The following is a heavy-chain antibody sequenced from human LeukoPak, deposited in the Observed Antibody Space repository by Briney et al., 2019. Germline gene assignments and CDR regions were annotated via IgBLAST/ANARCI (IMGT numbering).Heavy chain of an antibody. V-gene: IGHV4-59*01. CDR2: IYYSGST. CDR1: GGSISSYY. D-gene: IGHD6-6*01. J-gene: IGHJ6*02. CDR3: AGASIAARPPYYYGMDV. Sequence: SETLSLTCTASGGSISSYYWSWIRQPPGKGLEWIGYIYYSGSTNYNPSLKSRVTISVDTSKNQFSLKLSSVTAADTAVYYCAGASIAARPPYYYGMDVWGQGTTVTVSS.